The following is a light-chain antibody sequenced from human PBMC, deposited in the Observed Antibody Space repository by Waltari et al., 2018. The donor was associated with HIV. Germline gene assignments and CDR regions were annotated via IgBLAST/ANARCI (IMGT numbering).Light chain of an antibody. V-gene: IGKV2-28*01. Sequence: DIVMTQSPLSLPVTPGEPASISCRSSQSLLNSNGYNYLDWYVQKPGQSPQLLIYLGSELASGVPDRFSVSGSGRECTLKSSRVEAEDVGVYYCMQALQTPFAFGPGTKLDIK. J-gene: IGKJ3*01. CDR1: QSLLNSNGYNY. CDR3: MQALQTPFA. CDR2: LGS.